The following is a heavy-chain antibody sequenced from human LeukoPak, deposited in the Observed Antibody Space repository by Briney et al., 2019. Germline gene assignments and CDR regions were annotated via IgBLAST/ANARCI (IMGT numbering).Heavy chain of an antibody. CDR2: INPNSGGT. D-gene: IGHD3-9*01. V-gene: IGHV1-2*02. CDR3: ATGRNDILTGYNWFDP. J-gene: IGHJ5*02. Sequence: PWASVKVSCKASGYTFTGYYMHWVRQAPGQGLEWMGWINPNSGGTNYAQKFQGRVTMTRDTSISTAYMELSRLRSDDTAVYYCATGRNDILTGYNWFDPWGQGTLVTVSS. CDR1: GYTFTGYY.